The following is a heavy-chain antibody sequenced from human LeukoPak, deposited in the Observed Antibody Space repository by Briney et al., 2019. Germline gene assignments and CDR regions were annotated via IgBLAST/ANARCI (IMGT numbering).Heavy chain of an antibody. CDR2: IYYSGST. CDR1: IASVSTDAYS. V-gene: IGHV4-61*08. D-gene: IGHD1-26*01. Sequence: SETLSLTCTVSIASVSTDAYSWHWIRQPPGRGLEWIGSIYYSGSTSYNPSLTSRVTISVDTSKNQFSLKLSSVTAADTAVYYCARGRGNYVRWWFDPWGQGTLVTVSS. J-gene: IGHJ5*02. CDR3: ARGRGNYVRWWFDP.